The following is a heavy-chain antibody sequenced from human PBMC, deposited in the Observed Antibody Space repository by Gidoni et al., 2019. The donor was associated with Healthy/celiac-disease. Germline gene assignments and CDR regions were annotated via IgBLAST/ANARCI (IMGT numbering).Heavy chain of an antibody. V-gene: IGHV3-21*01. CDR3: AREDGKGYDFWSGYQI. D-gene: IGHD3-3*01. Sequence: EVQLVESGGGLVKPGGSLRLSCAASGFTFSSYSMNWFRQAPGKGLEWVSSISSSSSYIYYADSVKGRFTISRDNAKNSLYLQMNSLRAEDTAVYYCAREDGKGYDFWSGYQIWGQGTMVTVSS. CDR2: ISSSSSYI. CDR1: GFTFSSYS. J-gene: IGHJ3*02.